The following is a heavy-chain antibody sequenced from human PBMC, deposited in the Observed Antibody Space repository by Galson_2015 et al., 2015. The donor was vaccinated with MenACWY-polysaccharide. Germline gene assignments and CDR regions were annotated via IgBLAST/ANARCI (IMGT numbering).Heavy chain of an antibody. CDR2: IYPGGSDA. J-gene: IGHJ1*01. V-gene: IGHV5-51*03. D-gene: IGHD3-10*01. CDR1: GYSFTSYW. CDR3: ARITGGEYFQY. Sequence: QSGAEVKKPGESLKISCKGLGYSFTSYWISWVRQMPGKGLEWMGIIYPGGSDARFSPSFQGQVTMSVDKSIGTAYLQWNSLKASDTGIYCCARITGGEYFQYWGQGALVTV.